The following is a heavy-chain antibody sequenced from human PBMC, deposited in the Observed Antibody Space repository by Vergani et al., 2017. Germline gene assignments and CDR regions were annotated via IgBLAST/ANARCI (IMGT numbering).Heavy chain of an antibody. CDR2: IYYSGST. J-gene: IGHJ3*02. D-gene: IGHD1-26*01. CDR1: GGSISSSSYY. CDR3: SRHSGSIRSAFDI. V-gene: IGHV4-39*01. Sequence: QLQLQESGPGLVKPSETLSLTCTVSGGSISSSSYYWGWLRQPPGKGLEWIGSIYYSGSTYYNPSLKSRVPITVDTSKTQFSLQLSSVTAADTAVYYWSRHSGSIRSAFDIWGQGTMVTVSS.